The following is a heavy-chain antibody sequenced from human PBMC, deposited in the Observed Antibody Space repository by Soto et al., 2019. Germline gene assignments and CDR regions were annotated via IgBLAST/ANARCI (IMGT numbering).Heavy chain of an antibody. V-gene: IGHV3-48*02. CDR2: ISSSSSTI. CDR1: GFTFSSYS. CDR3: AREHSSSGLNWFDP. Sequence: HPGGSLRLSCAASGFTFSSYSMNWVRQAPGKGLEWVSYISSSSSTIYYADSVKGRFTISRDNAKNSLYLQMNSLRDEDTAVYYCAREHSSSGLNWFDPWGQGTLVTVSS. D-gene: IGHD6-6*01. J-gene: IGHJ5*02.